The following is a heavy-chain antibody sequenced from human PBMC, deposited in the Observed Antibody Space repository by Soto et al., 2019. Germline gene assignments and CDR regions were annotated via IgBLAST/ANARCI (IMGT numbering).Heavy chain of an antibody. CDR1: GFTFSSYA. CDR2: ISYDGSNK. V-gene: IGHV3-30-3*01. J-gene: IGHJ4*02. D-gene: IGHD2-2*01. CDR3: ARGRCLY. Sequence: QVQLVESGGGVVQPGRSLRLSCAASGFTFSSYAMHWVRQAPGKGLEWVAVISYDGSNKYYADSVKGRFTISRDNSKNTLYLQMNSLRAEDTAVYYCARGRCLYWGQGTLVTVSS.